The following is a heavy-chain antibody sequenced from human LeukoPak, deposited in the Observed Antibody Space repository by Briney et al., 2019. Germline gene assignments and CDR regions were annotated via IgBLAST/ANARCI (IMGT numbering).Heavy chain of an antibody. CDR3: AKEQNSKGYFDY. CDR2: ISGSGGKT. D-gene: IGHD4-23*01. V-gene: IGHV3-23*01. CDR1: GFTFSNYW. Sequence: PGGSLRLSCAASGFTFSNYWMSWVRQAPGKGLEWVSAISGSGGKTYYADSVKGRFTISRDNSKNTLYLQMNSLRAEDTAVYYCAKEQNSKGYFDYWGQGTLVTVSS. J-gene: IGHJ4*02.